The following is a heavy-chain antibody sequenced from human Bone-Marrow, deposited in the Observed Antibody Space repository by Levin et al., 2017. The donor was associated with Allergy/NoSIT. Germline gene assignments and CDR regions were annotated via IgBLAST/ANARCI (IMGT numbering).Heavy chain of an antibody. CDR1: GGTFSSYA. D-gene: IGHD2-21*02. CDR2: IIPIFGTA. V-gene: IGHV1-69*06. J-gene: IGHJ3*02. CDR3: ARDPRLGNGVVTTRGGDDAFDI. Sequence: SVKVSCKASGGTFSSYAISWVRQAPGQGLEWMGGIIPIFGTANYAQKFQGRVTITADKSTSTAYMELSSLRSEDTAVYYCARDPRLGNGVVTTRGGDDAFDIWGQGTMVTVSS.